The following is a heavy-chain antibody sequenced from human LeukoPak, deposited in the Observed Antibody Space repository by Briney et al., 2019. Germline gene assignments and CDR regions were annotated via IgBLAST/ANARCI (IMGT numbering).Heavy chain of an antibody. V-gene: IGHV1-46*01. CDR3: ARGPPNWGYDY. J-gene: IGHJ4*02. D-gene: IGHD7-27*01. CDR2: IYPRDGST. CDR1: GYTFTSNY. Sequence: ASVKVSCKASGYTFTSNYIHWVRQAPGQGLEWMGMIYPRDGSTGYAQKFQGRVTVTRDTSTSTVHMELSGLRSEDTAVYYCARGPPNWGYDYWGPGTLVTVSS.